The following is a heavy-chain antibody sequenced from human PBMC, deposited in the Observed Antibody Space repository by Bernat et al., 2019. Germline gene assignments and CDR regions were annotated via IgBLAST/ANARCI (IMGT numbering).Heavy chain of an antibody. CDR2: IIPIFGTA. V-gene: IGHV1-69*01. CDR1: GGTFSSYA. Sequence: QVQLVQSGAEVKKPGSSVKVSCKASGGTFSSYAISWVRQAPGQGLEWMGGIIPIFGTANYAQKFQGRVTITADESTSTAYMGVSSLRSEDTAVYYCARARVTVVRGVIPYYGMDVWGQGTTVTVSS. D-gene: IGHD3-10*01. CDR3: ARARVTVVRGVIPYYGMDV. J-gene: IGHJ6*02.